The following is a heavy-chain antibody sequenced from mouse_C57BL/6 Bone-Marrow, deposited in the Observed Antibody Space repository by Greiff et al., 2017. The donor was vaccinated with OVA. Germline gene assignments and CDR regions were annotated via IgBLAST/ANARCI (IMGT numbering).Heavy chain of an antibody. V-gene: IGHV1-69*01. CDR3: ARDYYALDY. CDR1: GYTFTSYW. Sequence: QVHVKQPGAELVMPGASVKLSCKASGYTFTSYWMHWVKQRPGQGLEWIGEINPSDSYTNYNQKFKGKSTLTVDKSSSTAYMHLSSLTSEDSAVYYCARDYYALDYWGQGTSVTVSS. J-gene: IGHJ4*01. CDR2: INPSDSYT.